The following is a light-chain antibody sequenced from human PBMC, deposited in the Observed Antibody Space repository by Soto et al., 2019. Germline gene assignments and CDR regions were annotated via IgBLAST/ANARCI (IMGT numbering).Light chain of an antibody. Sequence: DIQMTQSPSSLSASVGDRVTITCRAGQTINNYLNWYQQKPGKAPNLLIYGASSLQSGVPSRFSGSGSGTDFTLIISSLQPEDFATYYCQQSYSSYTFGQGTKLEIK. CDR1: QTINNY. J-gene: IGKJ2*01. CDR3: QQSYSSYT. V-gene: IGKV1-39*01. CDR2: GAS.